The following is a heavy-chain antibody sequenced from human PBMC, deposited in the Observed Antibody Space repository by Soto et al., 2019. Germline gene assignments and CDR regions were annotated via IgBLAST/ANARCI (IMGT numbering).Heavy chain of an antibody. CDR1: VFTFSSYA. CDR3: AKRYCSSTSCHLRDIVYYYYYGMDV. J-gene: IGHJ6*02. Sequence: GWSLRLSCSASVFTFSSYAMSWVRQAPWKWLEWVSAISGSGGSTYYADSVKGRFTISRDNSKNTLYLQMNSLRAEDTAVYYCAKRYCSSTSCHLRDIVYYYYYGMDVWGQGTTVTVSS. D-gene: IGHD2-2*01. V-gene: IGHV3-23*01. CDR2: ISGSGGST.